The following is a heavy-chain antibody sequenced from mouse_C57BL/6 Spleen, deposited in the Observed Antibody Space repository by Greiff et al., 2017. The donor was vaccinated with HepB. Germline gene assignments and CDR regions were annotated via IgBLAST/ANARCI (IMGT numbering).Heavy chain of an antibody. J-gene: IGHJ3*01. CDR1: GYSFTGYY. Sequence: VQLQQSGPELVKPGASVKISCKASGYSFTGYYMNWVKQSPEKSLEWIGEINPSTGGTTYNQKFKAKATLTVDKSSSTAYMQLKSLTSEDSAVYYCARTGGYDYDVPFAYWGQGTLVTVSA. V-gene: IGHV1-42*01. D-gene: IGHD2-4*01. CDR3: ARTGGYDYDVPFAY. CDR2: INPSTGGT.